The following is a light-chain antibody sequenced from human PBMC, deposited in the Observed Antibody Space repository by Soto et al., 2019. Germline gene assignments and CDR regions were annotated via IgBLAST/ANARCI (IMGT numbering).Light chain of an antibody. V-gene: IGKV1-39*01. CDR3: QQSHGIPYT. Sequence: DIQMNQSPSSLSASVGDRVTITCRASQTISTYLNWYQQNPGKAPKLLIYAASTLQSGVPSRFSGSGSGTDFTLTISSLQPEDFATYYCQQSHGIPYTFGQGKKLEI. CDR1: QTISTY. J-gene: IGKJ2*01. CDR2: AAS.